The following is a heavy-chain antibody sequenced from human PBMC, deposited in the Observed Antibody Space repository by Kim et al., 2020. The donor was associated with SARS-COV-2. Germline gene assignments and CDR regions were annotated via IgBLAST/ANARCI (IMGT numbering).Heavy chain of an antibody. Sequence: SETLSLTCAVSGGSISSSSDYWGCIRQPPGKGLEWIGYVYSSGSTYYNPSLKSRVTISVDSSKNQFSLNLSSVTAADTAVYFCARLTSKWYRAFDIWGQGTMVTVSS. CDR1: GGSISSSSDY. V-gene: IGHV4-39*01. CDR2: VYSSGST. J-gene: IGHJ3*02. D-gene: IGHD6-13*01. CDR3: ARLTSKWYRAFDI.